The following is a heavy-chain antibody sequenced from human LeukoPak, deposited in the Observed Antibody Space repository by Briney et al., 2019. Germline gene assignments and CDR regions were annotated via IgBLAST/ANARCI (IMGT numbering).Heavy chain of an antibody. Sequence: SETLSLTCAVYGGSFSGYYWSWIRQPPGKGLEWIGEINHSGSTNYNPSLESRVTISVDTSKNQFSLKLSSVTAADTAVYYCARRCSGGSCYSRRGYSYGLFDYWGQGTLVTVSS. CDR3: ARRCSGGSCYSRRGYSYGLFDY. J-gene: IGHJ4*02. CDR1: GGSFSGYY. V-gene: IGHV4-34*01. D-gene: IGHD2-15*01. CDR2: INHSGST.